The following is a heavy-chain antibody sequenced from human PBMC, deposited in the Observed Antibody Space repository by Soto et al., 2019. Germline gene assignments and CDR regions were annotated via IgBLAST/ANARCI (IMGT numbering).Heavy chain of an antibody. Sequence: SETLCLTCTVSGGSISSGGYYWSWIRQHPGKGLEWIGYIYYSGSTYYNPSLKSRVTISVDTSKNQFSLKLSSVTAADTAVYYCARGMVKSYGLDYWGQGTLVTVSS. V-gene: IGHV4-31*03. CDR3: ARGMVKSYGLDY. CDR2: IYYSGST. CDR1: GGSISSGGYY. D-gene: IGHD5-18*01. J-gene: IGHJ4*02.